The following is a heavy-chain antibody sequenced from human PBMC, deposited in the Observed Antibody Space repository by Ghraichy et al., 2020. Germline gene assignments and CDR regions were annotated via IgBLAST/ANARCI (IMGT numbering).Heavy chain of an antibody. J-gene: IGHJ6*02. V-gene: IGHV3-7*03. CDR3: ARFNDFWSGYKGDYYYGMDV. D-gene: IGHD3-3*01. CDR2: IKQDGSEK. CDR1: GFTFSSYW. Sequence: GGSLRLSCAASGFTFSSYWMSWVRQAPGKGLEWVANIKQDGSEKYYVDSVKGRFTISRDNAKNSLYLQMNSLRAEDTAVYYCARFNDFWSGYKGDYYYGMDVWGQGTTVTVSS.